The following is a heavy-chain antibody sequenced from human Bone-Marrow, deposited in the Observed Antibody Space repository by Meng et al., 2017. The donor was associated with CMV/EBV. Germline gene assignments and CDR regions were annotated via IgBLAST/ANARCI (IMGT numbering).Heavy chain of an antibody. CDR1: GGTFSSYA. Sequence: SVKVSCKASGGTFSSYAISWVRQAPGQGLEWMGGIIPIFGTANYAQKFQGRVTITTDESTSTAYMELSSLRSEDTAVYYCASANYCSSTTCYNRGYYVKGLDVWGQGTTVTVSS. CDR2: IIPIFGTA. D-gene: IGHD2-2*02. J-gene: IGHJ6*02. V-gene: IGHV1-69*05. CDR3: ASANYCSSTTCYNRGYYVKGLDV.